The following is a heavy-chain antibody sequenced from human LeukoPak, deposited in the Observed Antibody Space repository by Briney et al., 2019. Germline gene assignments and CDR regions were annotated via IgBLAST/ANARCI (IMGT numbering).Heavy chain of an antibody. J-gene: IGHJ6*04. CDR1: GFTFSSYG. CDR2: IWYDGSNK. CDR3: ARAEALATMVRGVIPYYYGMDV. D-gene: IGHD3-10*01. V-gene: IGHV3-33*01. Sequence: GRSLRLSCAASGFTFSSYGMHWVRQAPGKGLEWVAVIWYDGSNKYYADSVKGRFTISRDNSKNTLYLQMNSLRAEDTAVYYCARAEALATMVRGVIPYYYGMDVWGKGTTVTVSS.